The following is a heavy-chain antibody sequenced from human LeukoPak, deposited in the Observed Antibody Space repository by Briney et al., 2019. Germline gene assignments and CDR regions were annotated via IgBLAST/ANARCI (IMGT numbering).Heavy chain of an antibody. CDR1: GFTFSSYA. CDR3: AKDGKLRDFWSGFYYHAFDI. Sequence: PGGSLRLSCAASGFTFSSYAMSWVRQAPGKGLEWVSAISGSGGSTYYADSVKGRFTISRDNSKNTLYLQMNSLRAEDTAVYYCAKDGKLRDFWSGFYYHAFDIWGQGTMVTVSS. CDR2: ISGSGGST. J-gene: IGHJ3*02. V-gene: IGHV3-23*01. D-gene: IGHD3-3*01.